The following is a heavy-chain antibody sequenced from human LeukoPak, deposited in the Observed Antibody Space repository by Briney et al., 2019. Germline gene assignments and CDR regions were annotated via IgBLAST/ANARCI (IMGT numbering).Heavy chain of an antibody. D-gene: IGHD3-22*01. Sequence: PGGSMRLSRAASGFTFSTFGMHWVRQAPGKGLEWVAFIRYDGSNQYYEDSVKGRFTISRDNSKNKVYLEMSRLRPEDSALYYCVKDDFYDATEAWGRGTLVTVSS. CDR2: IRYDGSNQ. J-gene: IGHJ5*02. CDR3: VKDDFYDATEA. V-gene: IGHV3-30*02. CDR1: GFTFSTFG.